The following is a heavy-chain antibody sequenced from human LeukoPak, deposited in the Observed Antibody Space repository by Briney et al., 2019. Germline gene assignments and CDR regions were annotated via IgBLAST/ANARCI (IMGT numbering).Heavy chain of an antibody. Sequence: GGSLRLSCAASGFTFSSYSMNWVRQAPGEGLEWVSSISSSSSYIYYADSVKGRFTISRDNAKNSLYLQMNSLRAEDTAVYYCARVGLGGWVHYGDPEYWGQGTLVTVSS. D-gene: IGHD4-17*01. CDR2: ISSSSSYI. CDR1: GFTFSSYS. V-gene: IGHV3-21*01. CDR3: ARVGLGGWVHYGDPEY. J-gene: IGHJ4*02.